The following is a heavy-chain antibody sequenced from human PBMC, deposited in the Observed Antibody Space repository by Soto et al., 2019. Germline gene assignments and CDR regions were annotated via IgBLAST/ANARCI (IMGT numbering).Heavy chain of an antibody. CDR1: GGSISTYY. CDR3: GRHADYSDNGFDP. CDR2: SHYNGDT. D-gene: IGHD6-13*01. J-gene: IGHJ5*02. V-gene: IGHV4-59*08. Sequence: QVQLQESGPGLVKPSETLSLTCTVSGGSISTYYWGWIRQPPGKALEWIGYSHYNGDTKYNPSLERRAPKSVDTTKKQFPLKLIFVPAADTAVYYCGRHADYSDNGFDPWGQEPLVTVSS.